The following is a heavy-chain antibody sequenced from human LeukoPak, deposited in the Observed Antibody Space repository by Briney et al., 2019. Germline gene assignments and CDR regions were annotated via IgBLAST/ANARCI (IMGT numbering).Heavy chain of an antibody. D-gene: IGHD6-13*01. CDR2: ITWNSDTR. Sequence: GRSLRLSCAASGFTFDDYGIHWVRQAPGKGLEWVSGITWNSDTRGYADSVKGRFTITRDNSKSTLYLQMNSLRAEDTAMYYCAREGSSSSWFPWGQGTLVTVSS. J-gene: IGHJ5*02. CDR1: GFTFDDYG. CDR3: AREGSSSSWFP. V-gene: IGHV3-9*01.